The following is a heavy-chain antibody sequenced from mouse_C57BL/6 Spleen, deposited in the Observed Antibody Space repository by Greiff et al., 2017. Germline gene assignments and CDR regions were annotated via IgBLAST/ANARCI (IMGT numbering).Heavy chain of an antibody. Sequence: EVQVVESGGGLVKPGGSLKLSCAASGFTFSSYAMSWVRQTPEKRLEWVATISDGGSYTYYPDNVKGRFTISRDNAKNNLYLQMSHLKSEDTAMYYCARDQGDWFAYWGQGTLVTVSA. CDR1: GFTFSSYA. V-gene: IGHV5-4*01. CDR3: ARDQGDWFAY. CDR2: ISDGGSYT. J-gene: IGHJ3*01.